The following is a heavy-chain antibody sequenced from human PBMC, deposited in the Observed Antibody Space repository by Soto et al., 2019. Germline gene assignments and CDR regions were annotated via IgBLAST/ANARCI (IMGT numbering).Heavy chain of an antibody. CDR3: TRGDALRFLEWLFPPFDY. CDR1: GFTFGDYA. V-gene: IGHV3-49*04. J-gene: IGHJ4*02. Sequence: GVLRLSCTASGFTFGDYAMSWVRQAPGKGLEWVGFIRSKAYGGTTEYAASVKGRFTISRDDSKSIAYLQMNSLKTEDTAVYYCTRGDALRFLEWLFPPFDYWGQGTLVTVSS. CDR2: IRSKAYGGTT. D-gene: IGHD3-3*01.